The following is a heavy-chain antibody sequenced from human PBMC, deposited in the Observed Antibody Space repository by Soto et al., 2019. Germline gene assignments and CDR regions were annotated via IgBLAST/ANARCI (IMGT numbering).Heavy chain of an antibody. J-gene: IGHJ4*02. CDR1: GYTFPRYY. V-gene: IGHV1-46*01. CDR3: ARDRDYGSGPFDY. D-gene: IGHD3-10*01. Sequence: ASVKVSCKASGYTFPRYYIHWVRQAPGQGLEWMGIINPSGGGTTYTQKFQGRVTMTRDTSTSTVYMELSSLRSEDTAVYYCARDRDYGSGPFDYWGQGTLVTVSS. CDR2: INPSGGGT.